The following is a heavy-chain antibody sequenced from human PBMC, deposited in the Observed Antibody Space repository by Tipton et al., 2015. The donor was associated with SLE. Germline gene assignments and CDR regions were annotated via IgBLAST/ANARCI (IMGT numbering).Heavy chain of an antibody. CDR2: VDTSGSV. CDR3: ARQGGRQWFDP. V-gene: IGHV4-4*07. CDR1: GGSISTYY. J-gene: IGHJ5*02. D-gene: IGHD3-16*01. Sequence: GLVKPSETLSLTCTVSGGSISTYYWNWIRQPAGKGLELIGRVDTSGSVKFNPTLKSRVTMSLDTSKNQVSLKLSSVTAADTAVYYCARQGGRQWFDPWGQGTLVTVSS.